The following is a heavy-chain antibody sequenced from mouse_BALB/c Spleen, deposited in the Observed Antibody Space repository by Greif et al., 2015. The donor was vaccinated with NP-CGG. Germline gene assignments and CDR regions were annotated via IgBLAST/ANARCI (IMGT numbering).Heavy chain of an antibody. CDR2: INPSNGGT. J-gene: IGHJ4*01. CDR3: TNARLRGYAMDY. D-gene: IGHD2-4*01. V-gene: IGHV1S81*02. CDR1: GYTFTSYY. Sequence: QVQLQQSGAELVKPGASVKLSCKASGYTFTSYYMYWVKQRPGQGLEWIGEINPSNGGTNFNEKFKSKATLTVDKSSSTAYMQLSSLTSEDSAVYYCTNARLRGYAMDYRGQGTSVTVSS.